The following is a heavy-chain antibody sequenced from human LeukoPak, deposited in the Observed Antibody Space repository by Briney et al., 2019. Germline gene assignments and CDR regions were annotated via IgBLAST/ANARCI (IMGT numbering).Heavy chain of an antibody. D-gene: IGHD2-21*02. CDR1: GGSISSYY. Sequence: SETLSLTCTVSGGSISSYYWSWIRQPPGKGLEWIGYIYYSGSTNYNPSLKSRVTISVNTSKNQFSLKLSSVTAADTAVYYCAREAYCGGDCYSGFDYWGQGTLVTVSS. CDR3: AREAYCGGDCYSGFDY. CDR2: IYYSGST. V-gene: IGHV4-59*01. J-gene: IGHJ4*02.